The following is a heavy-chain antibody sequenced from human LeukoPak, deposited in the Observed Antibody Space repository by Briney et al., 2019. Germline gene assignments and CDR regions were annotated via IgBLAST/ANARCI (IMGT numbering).Heavy chain of an antibody. V-gene: IGHV3-23*01. CDR2: ISGSGGST. CDR1: GFTISSYA. J-gene: IGHJ4*02. CDR3: AKDRYGDYKYYFDY. D-gene: IGHD4-17*01. Sequence: SGGSLRLSCAASGFTISSYAMSWVRQAPGKGLEWVSAISGSGGSTYYADSVKGGFTISRDNSKNTLYLQMISLRAEDTAVYYCAKDRYGDYKYYFDYWGQGTLVTVSS.